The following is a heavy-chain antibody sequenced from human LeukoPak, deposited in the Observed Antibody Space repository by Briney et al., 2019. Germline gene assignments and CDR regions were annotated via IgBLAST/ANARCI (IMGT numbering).Heavy chain of an antibody. D-gene: IGHD2-21*01. CDR3: ARGKHTVVVVSAFDI. Sequence: GGSLRLSCAASGFTFSSYSMNWVRQAPGKGLEWVSSISSSSSYIYYADSVKGRFTISRDNAKNSLYLQMNSLRAEDTAVYYCARGKHTVVVVSAFDIWGQGTMVTVSS. V-gene: IGHV3-21*01. CDR1: GFTFSSYS. CDR2: ISSSSSYI. J-gene: IGHJ3*02.